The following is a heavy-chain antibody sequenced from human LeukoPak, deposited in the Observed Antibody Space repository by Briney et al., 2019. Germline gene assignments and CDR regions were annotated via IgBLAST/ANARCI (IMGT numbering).Heavy chain of an antibody. V-gene: IGHV3-23*01. CDR2: ISGGGGST. CDR1: GFTFSSYA. J-gene: IGHJ4*02. CDR3: ARDNVAVAGTFDY. Sequence: QPGASLRLSCAASGFTFSSYAMSWVRQAPGKGLEWVSAISGGGGSTYYADSVKGRFTISRDNSKNTLYLQMNSLRAEDTAVYYCARDNVAVAGTFDYWGQGTLVTVSS. D-gene: IGHD6-19*01.